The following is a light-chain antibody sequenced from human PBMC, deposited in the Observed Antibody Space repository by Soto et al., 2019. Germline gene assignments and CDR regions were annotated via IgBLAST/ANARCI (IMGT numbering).Light chain of an antibody. CDR3: SSYAGIDNVGV. CDR2: EVN. J-gene: IGLJ1*01. V-gene: IGLV2-8*01. CDR1: SSDVGGYKY. Sequence: QSVLTQPPSASGSPGQSVTISCTGTSSDVGGYKYVSWYQQHPGKAPKLMIFEVNKRPSGVPDRFSGTKSGNTASLTVSGLQDEDEADYYCSSYAGIDNVGVFGTGTMLTVL.